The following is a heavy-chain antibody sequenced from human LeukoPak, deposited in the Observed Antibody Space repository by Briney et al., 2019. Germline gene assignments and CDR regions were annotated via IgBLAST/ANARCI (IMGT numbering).Heavy chain of an antibody. V-gene: IGHV4-39*01. D-gene: IGHD6-19*01. CDR2: IYYSWST. Sequence: SETLSLTCTVSGGSISSSSYYWGWIRQPPGKGLEWIGSIYYSWSTYYNPSLKSRVTISVDTSKNQFSLKLSSVTAADTAVYYCARRAVAGPFDYWGQGTLVTVSS. CDR3: ARRAVAGPFDY. J-gene: IGHJ4*02. CDR1: GGSISSSSYY.